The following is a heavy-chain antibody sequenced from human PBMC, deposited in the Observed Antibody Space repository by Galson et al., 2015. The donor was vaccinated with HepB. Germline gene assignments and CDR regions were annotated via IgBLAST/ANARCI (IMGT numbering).Heavy chain of an antibody. CDR1: GFSLSTSGMC. CDR2: IDWDDDK. Sequence: PALVKPTQTLTLTCTFSGFSLSTSGMCVSWIRQPPGKALEWLARIDWDDDKYYSTSLKTRLIISKDTSKNQVVLTMTNMDPVDTATYYCARVDYYDSLPLDYWGQGTLVTVSS. D-gene: IGHD3-22*01. CDR3: ARVDYYDSLPLDY. V-gene: IGHV2-70*11. J-gene: IGHJ4*02.